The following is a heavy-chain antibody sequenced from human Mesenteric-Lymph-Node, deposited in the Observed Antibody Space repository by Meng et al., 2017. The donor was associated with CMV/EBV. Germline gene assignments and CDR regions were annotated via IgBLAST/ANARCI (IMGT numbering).Heavy chain of an antibody. CDR3: ARDNGYCDTTRCYSSWFDP. V-gene: IGHV3-30*09. J-gene: IGHJ5*02. D-gene: IGHD2-2*01. CDR1: FRGYD. Sequence: FRGYDMNWVRQAPGKGLEWVAIISYDGSNKYYADSVKSRFAISRDNSKNTLYLQMNSLRAEDTAVYYCARDNGYCDTTRCYSSWFDPWGQGTLVTVSS. CDR2: ISYDGSNK.